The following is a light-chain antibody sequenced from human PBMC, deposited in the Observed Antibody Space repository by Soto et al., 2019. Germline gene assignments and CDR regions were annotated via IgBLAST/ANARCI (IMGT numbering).Light chain of an antibody. CDR3: QQSYSTPLT. Sequence: IQVTQSPSSLSAFVGDRVTITCRASQSISSYLNWYQQKPGKAPKLLIYAASSLQSGVPSRFSGSGSGTDFTLTISSLQPEDFATYYCQQSYSTPLTFGGGTKVDIK. V-gene: IGKV1-39*01. CDR2: AAS. J-gene: IGKJ4*01. CDR1: QSISSY.